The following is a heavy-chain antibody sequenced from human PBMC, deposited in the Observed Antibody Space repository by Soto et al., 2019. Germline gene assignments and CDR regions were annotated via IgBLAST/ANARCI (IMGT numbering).Heavy chain of an antibody. CDR1: GGSISSYY. D-gene: IGHD3-10*01. V-gene: IGHV4-59*01. CDR2: IYYSGST. J-gene: IGHJ3*02. CDR3: ARVWGGAFGI. Sequence: SETLSLTCTVSGGSISSYYWSWIRQPPGKGLEWIGYIYYSGSTNYNPSLKSRVTISVDTSKNQFSLKLGSVTAADTAVYYCARVWGGAFGIWGQGTMVTVSS.